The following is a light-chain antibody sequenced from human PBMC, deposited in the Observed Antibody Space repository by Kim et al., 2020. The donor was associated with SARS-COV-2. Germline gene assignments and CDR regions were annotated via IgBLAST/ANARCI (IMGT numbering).Light chain of an antibody. V-gene: IGKV3D-15*01. CDR3: QQYNDWPLT. Sequence: YLSSGERATLSCTASQSIGTNLAWYQQKPGQAPRLLIYNAFTRATGIPARISGSGSGTEFTLTISSLQSEDFAVYYWQQYNDWPLTFGGGTKLEI. J-gene: IGKJ4*01. CDR2: NAF. CDR1: QSIGTN.